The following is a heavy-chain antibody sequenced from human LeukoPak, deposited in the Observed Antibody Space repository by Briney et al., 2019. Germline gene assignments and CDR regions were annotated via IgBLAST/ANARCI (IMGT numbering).Heavy chain of an antibody. CDR2: VSAGSDYI. CDR3: ARWGLGPSFDY. Sequence: GGSLRLSCAASGFTFSGYSMTWVRQAPGKGLEWVSYVSAGSDYIYYADSVKGRFTISRDNAKNSLSLQMNSLRAEDTAVYYCARWGLGPSFDYWGQGTLVTVSS. V-gene: IGHV3-21*01. CDR1: GFTFSGYS. J-gene: IGHJ4*02. D-gene: IGHD1-26*01.